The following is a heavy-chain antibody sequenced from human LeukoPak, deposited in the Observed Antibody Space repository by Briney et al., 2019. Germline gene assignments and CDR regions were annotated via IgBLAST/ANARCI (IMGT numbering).Heavy chain of an antibody. CDR1: GFTFSSYW. D-gene: IGHD3-10*01. CDR3: ARATMVRGVIIRANAFDI. J-gene: IGHJ3*02. V-gene: IGHV3-74*01. CDR2: INSDGSST. Sequence: GGSLSLSCAASGFTFSSYWMHWVRQAPGKGLVWVSRINSDGSSTSYADSVKGRFTISRDNAKNTLYLQMNSLRAEDTAVYYCARATMVRGVIIRANAFDIWGQGTMVTVSS.